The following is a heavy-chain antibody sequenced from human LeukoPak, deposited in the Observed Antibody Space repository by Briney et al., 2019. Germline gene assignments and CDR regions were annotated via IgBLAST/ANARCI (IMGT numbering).Heavy chain of an antibody. Sequence: SETLSLTCTVSGGSISSYYWSWIRQPPGKGLEWIGYIYYSGSTYYNPSLKSRVTISVDTSKNQFSLKLSSVTAADTAVYYCARESTVTTSYWGQGTLVTVSS. CDR2: IYYSGST. CDR1: GGSISSYY. CDR3: ARESTVTTSY. V-gene: IGHV4-59*12. D-gene: IGHD4-17*01. J-gene: IGHJ4*02.